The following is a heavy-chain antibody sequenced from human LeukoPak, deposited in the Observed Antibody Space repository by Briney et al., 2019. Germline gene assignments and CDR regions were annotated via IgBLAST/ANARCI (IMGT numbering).Heavy chain of an antibody. CDR1: GGSIINSSYY. V-gene: IGHV4-39*07. CDR2: IYYSGST. Sequence: SETLSLTCTVSGGSIINSSYYWGWIRQPPGKGLEWIGTIYYSGSTYYNPSLKTRVSISVDTSKNQFSLKLISVTAADTAVYYCARDSFDHYYYYGMDVWGQGTTVTVSS. D-gene: IGHD3-16*01. CDR3: ARDSFDHYYYYGMDV. J-gene: IGHJ6*02.